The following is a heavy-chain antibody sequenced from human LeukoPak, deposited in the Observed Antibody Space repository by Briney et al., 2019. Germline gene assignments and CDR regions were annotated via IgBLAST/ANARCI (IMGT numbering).Heavy chain of an antibody. J-gene: IGHJ6*02. CDR3: AKQDCSSTSCYPGYYYYGMDV. V-gene: IGHV3-9*01. Sequence: GGSLRLSCAASGFTFDDYAMHWVRHAPGKGLEWVSGISWNSGSIGYADSVKGRFTISRDNAKNSLYLQMNSLRAEDTALYYCAKQDCSSTSCYPGYYYYGMDVWGQGTTVTVSS. CDR2: ISWNSGSI. D-gene: IGHD2-2*01. CDR1: GFTFDDYA.